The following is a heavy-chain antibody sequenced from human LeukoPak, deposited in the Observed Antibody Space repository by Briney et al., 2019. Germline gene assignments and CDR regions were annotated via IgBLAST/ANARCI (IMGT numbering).Heavy chain of an antibody. CDR3: ARDNSVEDTAWWFDP. Sequence: ASVKVSCKASGYTFTSYGISWVRQAPGQGLEWMGWISAYNGNTNYAQKLQGRVTMTTDTSTSTAYMELRSLRSDDTAVYYCARDNSVEDTAWWFDPWGQGTLVAVSS. V-gene: IGHV1-18*01. D-gene: IGHD4-23*01. J-gene: IGHJ5*02. CDR1: GYTFTSYG. CDR2: ISAYNGNT.